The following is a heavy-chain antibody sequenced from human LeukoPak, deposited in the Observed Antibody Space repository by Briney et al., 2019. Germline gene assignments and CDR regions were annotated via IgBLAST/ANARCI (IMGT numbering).Heavy chain of an antibody. CDR2: VYYDGTT. CDR1: GDSISSSHY. J-gene: IGHJ4*02. D-gene: IGHD3-10*01. Sequence: SETLSLTCTVSGDSISSSHYWGWFRQAPGKGLEWIGNVYYDGTTYYNPSLQSRLTLPVDTSKNKFSLKLTSVTAADTAVYYCARGTGSYGSNLDNGGQGTLVTVSS. V-gene: IGHV4-39*01. CDR3: ARGTGSYGSNLDN.